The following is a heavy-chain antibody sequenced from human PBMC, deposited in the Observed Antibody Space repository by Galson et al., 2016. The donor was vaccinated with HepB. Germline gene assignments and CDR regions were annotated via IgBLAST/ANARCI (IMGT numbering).Heavy chain of an antibody. CDR2: ITWDDDK. CDR3: ARAHRGNSAPGSYFYHYAMDV. J-gene: IGHJ6*02. CDR1: GFSLTTDEIC. D-gene: IGHD1-7*01. V-gene: IGHV2-70*01. Sequence: PALVKPTQTLTLTCTFSGFSLTTDEICVSWIRQPPGKALEWLALITWDDDKYYSTSLKTRLTISKDTSRNQVVLTMTNMDPVDTATYYRARAHRGNSAPGSYFYHYAMDVWGQGTTVTVSS.